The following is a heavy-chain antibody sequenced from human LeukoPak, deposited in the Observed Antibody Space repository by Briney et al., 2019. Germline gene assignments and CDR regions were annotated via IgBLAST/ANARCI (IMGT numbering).Heavy chain of an antibody. CDR1: GFTLRKAW. CDR2: IKSKVDGGTR. V-gene: IGHV3-15*01. Sequence: GGSLRLSCAASGFTLRKAWMTWVRQAPGKGLEWVGRIKSKVDGGTRDYAAPVTGRFTISRDDSESTLYLQMNSLKSEDTAVYYCTTDAANIAAASTGPYWGQGTLVTVSS. J-gene: IGHJ4*02. CDR3: TTDAANIAAASTGPY. D-gene: IGHD6-13*01.